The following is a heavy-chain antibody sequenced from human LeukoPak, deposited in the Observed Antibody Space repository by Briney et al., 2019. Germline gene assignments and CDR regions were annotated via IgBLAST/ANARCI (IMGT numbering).Heavy chain of an antibody. D-gene: IGHD6-19*01. J-gene: IGHJ4*02. CDR2: INAGNGNT. CDR1: GYTFTSYA. V-gene: IGHV1-3*03. Sequence: GASVKVSCKASGYTFTSYAMHWVRQAPGQRLEWMGWINAGNGNTKYSQEFQGRVTITRDTSASTAYMELSSLRSEDMAVYYCARGHSSGWQDFDYWGQGTLVTVSS. CDR3: ARGHSSGWQDFDY.